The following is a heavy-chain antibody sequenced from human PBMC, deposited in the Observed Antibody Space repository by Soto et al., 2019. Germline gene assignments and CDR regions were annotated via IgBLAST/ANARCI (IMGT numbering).Heavy chain of an antibody. CDR1: GFTFSNAW. Sequence: EVQLVESGGGLVKPGGSLRLSCAASGFTFSNAWMNWVRQAPGKGLEWVGRIKSKTDGGTTDYAAPVKGRFTISRDDSKNTLYLQMNSLKTEDTAVYYCTTAARNTYYYDSSGYQEVYYYYGMDVWGQGTTVTVSS. CDR2: IKSKTDGGTT. J-gene: IGHJ6*02. CDR3: TTAARNTYYYDSSGYQEVYYYYGMDV. D-gene: IGHD3-22*01. V-gene: IGHV3-15*07.